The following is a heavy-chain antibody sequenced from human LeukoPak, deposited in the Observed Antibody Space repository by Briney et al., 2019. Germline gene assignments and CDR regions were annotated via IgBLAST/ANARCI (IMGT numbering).Heavy chain of an antibody. Sequence: SETLSLTCAVSGGSISSGGYSWSWIRQPPGKGLEWIGYIYHSGSTYCNPSLKSRVTISVDRSKNQFSLKLSSVTAADTAVYYCARDGSVAGSHWFDPWGQGTLVTVSS. CDR3: ARDGSVAGSHWFDP. D-gene: IGHD6-19*01. CDR1: GGSISSGGYS. J-gene: IGHJ5*02. V-gene: IGHV4-30-2*01. CDR2: IYHSGST.